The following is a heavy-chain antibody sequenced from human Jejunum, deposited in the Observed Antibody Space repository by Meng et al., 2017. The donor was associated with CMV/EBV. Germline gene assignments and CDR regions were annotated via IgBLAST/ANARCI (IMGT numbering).Heavy chain of an antibody. D-gene: IGHD4/OR15-4a*01. V-gene: IGHV4-34*01. CDR2: INHSGST. J-gene: IGHJ5*01. Sequence: GVYRGSFSGYYWSWIRQPPGKGLEWIGEINHSGSTNSNPSLKSRVTISVDTSKSQFSLKLSSVTAADTAVYYCARDRSGSNLPDSWGPGTLVTVSS. CDR1: RGSFSGYY. CDR3: ARDRSGSNLPDS.